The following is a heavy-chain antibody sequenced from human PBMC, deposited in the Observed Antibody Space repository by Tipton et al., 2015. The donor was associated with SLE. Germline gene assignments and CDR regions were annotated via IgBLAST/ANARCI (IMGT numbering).Heavy chain of an antibody. CDR1: VGSFSGYY. Sequence: TLSLTCAVYVGSFSGYYWSWIRQPAGKGLEWIGYIYTSGSTNYNPSLKSRVTISVDTSKNQFSLKLSSVTAADTAVYYCAREGLGNGFDIWGQGTMVTVSS. J-gene: IGHJ3*02. CDR3: AREGLGNGFDI. CDR2: IYTSGST. D-gene: IGHD7-27*01. V-gene: IGHV4-4*07.